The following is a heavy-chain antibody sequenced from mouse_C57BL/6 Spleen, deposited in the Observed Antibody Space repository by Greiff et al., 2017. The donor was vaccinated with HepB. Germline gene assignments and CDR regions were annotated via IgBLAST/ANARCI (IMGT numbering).Heavy chain of an antibody. J-gene: IGHJ4*01. V-gene: IGHV1-19*01. D-gene: IGHD2-5*01. Sequence: VQLQQSGPVLVKPGASVKMSCKASGYTFTDYYMNWVKQSHGKSLEWIGVINPYNGGTSYNQKFKGKATLTVDKSSSTAYMELNSLTSEDSAVYYCAYSKGYAMDYWGQGTSVTVSS. CDR1: GYTFTDYY. CDR3: AYSKGYAMDY. CDR2: INPYNGGT.